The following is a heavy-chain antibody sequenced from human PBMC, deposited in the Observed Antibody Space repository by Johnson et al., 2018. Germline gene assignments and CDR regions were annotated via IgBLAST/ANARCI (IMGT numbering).Heavy chain of an antibody. Sequence: VQLVQSGGGLVQPGGSLRLSCAASGVTFSSHAMGWVRQAPGKGLEWVSGISGSGDRTYQADSVQGRFTISRDNSKNTLYLQMNRMRPEDPAVYYGAKDGDGLHARMAVWGKGTTVTVFS. D-gene: IGHD7-27*01. CDR1: GVTFSSHA. V-gene: IGHV3-23*04. CDR2: ISGSGDRT. J-gene: IGHJ6*03. CDR3: AKDGDGLHARMAV.